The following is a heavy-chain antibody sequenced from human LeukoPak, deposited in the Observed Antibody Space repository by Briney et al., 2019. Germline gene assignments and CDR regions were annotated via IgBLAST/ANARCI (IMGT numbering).Heavy chain of an antibody. Sequence: GGSLRLSCAASGFTFSSYEMNWVRQAPGKGLEWVSYISSSGSTIYYADSVKGRFTISRDNAKNSLYLQMNSLRPEDTAVYYCARRGSSSLRSLGNWFDPWGQGTLVTVSS. D-gene: IGHD2-2*01. CDR2: ISSSGSTI. CDR1: GFTFSSYE. J-gene: IGHJ5*02. CDR3: ARRGSSSLRSLGNWFDP. V-gene: IGHV3-48*03.